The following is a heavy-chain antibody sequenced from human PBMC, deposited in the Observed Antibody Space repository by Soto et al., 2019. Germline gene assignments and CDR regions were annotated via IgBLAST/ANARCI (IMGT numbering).Heavy chain of an antibody. D-gene: IGHD5-12*01. CDR1: GGSFSGYY. J-gene: IGHJ4*02. Sequence: PSETLSLTCAVYGGSFSGYYWSWIRQPPGKGLEWIGEINHSGSTNYNPSLKSRVTISVDTSKNQFSLKLSSVTAADTAVYYCARGRDGYNSKTPKNHNFDYWGQGTLVTVSS. CDR3: ARGRDGYNSKTPKNHNFDY. V-gene: IGHV4-34*01. CDR2: INHSGST.